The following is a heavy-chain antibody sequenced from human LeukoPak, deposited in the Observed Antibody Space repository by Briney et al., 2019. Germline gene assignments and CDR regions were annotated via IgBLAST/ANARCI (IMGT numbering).Heavy chain of an antibody. D-gene: IGHD4-17*01. CDR3: ATDYGDSATFDY. CDR1: GGSISSGGYY. V-gene: IGHV4-31*03. J-gene: IGHJ4*02. Sequence: SETLSLTCTVSGGSISSGGYYWSWIRQHPGKGLEWIGYIYYSGSTYYNPSLKSRVTISVDTSKNQFSLKLSSVTAADTAVYYCATDYGDSATFDYWGQGTLVTVSS. CDR2: IYYSGST.